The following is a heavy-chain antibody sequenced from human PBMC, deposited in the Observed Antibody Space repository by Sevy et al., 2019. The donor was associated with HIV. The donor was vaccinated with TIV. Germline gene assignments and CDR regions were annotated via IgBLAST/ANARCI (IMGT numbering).Heavy chain of an antibody. CDR2: IRWNSCEPYGGTT. Sequence: GGSLRLSCTSSGFTFGDYAMSWFRQTPGKGLEWVAFIRWNSCEPYGGTTEDAGSVKGRFTITRADSKGIADLQMNSMKTEDTAAYYCTRALATADTPEYYFDYWGQGILVTVSS. D-gene: IGHD5-12*01. CDR3: TRALATADTPEYYFDY. CDR1: GFTFGDYA. J-gene: IGHJ4*02. V-gene: IGHV3-49*03.